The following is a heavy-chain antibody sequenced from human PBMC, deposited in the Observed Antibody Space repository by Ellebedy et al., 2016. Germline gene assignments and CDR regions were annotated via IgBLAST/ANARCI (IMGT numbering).Heavy chain of an antibody. CDR1: GYSFTSYW. CDR3: ATGKRIGNNWNDEGDYYYYGMDV. D-gene: IGHD1-1*01. V-gene: IGHV5-51*01. J-gene: IGHJ6*02. CDR2: IYPGDSDT. Sequence: GESLKISXKGSGYSFTSYWIGWVRQMPGKGLEWMGIIYPGDSDTRYSPSFQGQVTISADKSISTAYLQWSSLKASDTAMYYCATGKRIGNNWNDEGDYYYYGMDVWGQGTTVTVSS.